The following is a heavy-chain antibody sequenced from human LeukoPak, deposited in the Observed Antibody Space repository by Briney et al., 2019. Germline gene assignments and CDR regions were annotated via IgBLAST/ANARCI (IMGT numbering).Heavy chain of an antibody. D-gene: IGHD3-10*01. CDR1: XGGYY. Sequence: XGGYYWSWLRXXPXTGLEWIGYIYYSGSTYYSPSLKSRVTISVDTSKNQFSLKLSSVTAADTAVYYCARSPLARDWFDPWGQGTLVTVSS. CDR2: IYYSGST. CDR3: ARSPLARDWFDP. J-gene: IGHJ5*02. V-gene: IGHV4-31*02.